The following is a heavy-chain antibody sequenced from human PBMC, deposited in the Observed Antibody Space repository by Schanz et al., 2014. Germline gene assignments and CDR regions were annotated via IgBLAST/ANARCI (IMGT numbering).Heavy chain of an antibody. J-gene: IGHJ4*02. D-gene: IGHD1-26*01. CDR1: GFTFSSYS. CDR2: IYIGGNT. Sequence: VQLVDSGGGLVKPGGSLRLSCSASGFTFSSYSMNWVRQAPGKGLEWVSFIYIGGNTYYADSVKGRFTISRDNAKNSLYLEMNSLRAEDTAVYYCARDHTTESYYSAGPPIDYWGQGTLLTVSS. CDR3: ARDHTTESYYSAGPPIDY. V-gene: IGHV3-66*01.